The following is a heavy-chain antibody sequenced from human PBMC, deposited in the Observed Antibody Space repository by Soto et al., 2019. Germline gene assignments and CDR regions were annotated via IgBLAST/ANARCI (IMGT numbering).Heavy chain of an antibody. V-gene: IGHV1-69*02. CDR2: IIPILGIA. J-gene: IGHJ3*01. Sequence: ASVKVSCKASGGTFSSYTISWVRQAPGQGLEWMGRIIPILGIANYAQKFQGRVTITADKSTSTAYMELSSLRSEDTAVYYCARAPERKRYDFSVWGQGTMVTVSS. D-gene: IGHD3-3*01. CDR3: ARAPERKRYDFSV. CDR1: GGTFSSYT.